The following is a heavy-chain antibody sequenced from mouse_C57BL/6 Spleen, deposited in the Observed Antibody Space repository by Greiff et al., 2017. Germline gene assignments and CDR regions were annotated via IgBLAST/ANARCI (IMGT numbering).Heavy chain of an antibody. Sequence: VQLQQPGAELVKPGASVKLSCKASGYTFTSYWMQWVKQRPGQGLEWIGEIDPSDSYTNYNQKFKGKATLTVDTSSSTAYMQLSSLASEDSAVYYGAPLLGWFAYWGQGTLVTVSA. CDR3: APLLGWFAY. D-gene: IGHD4-1*01. J-gene: IGHJ3*01. V-gene: IGHV1-50*01. CDR1: GYTFTSYW. CDR2: IDPSDSYT.